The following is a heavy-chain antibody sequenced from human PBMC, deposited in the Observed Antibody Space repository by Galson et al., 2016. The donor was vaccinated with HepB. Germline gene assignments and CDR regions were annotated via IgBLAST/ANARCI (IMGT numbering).Heavy chain of an antibody. CDR1: GAAFSSYA. D-gene: IGHD3-10*01. CDR2: IIPVFGTG. J-gene: IGHJ4*02. V-gene: IGHV1-69*13. Sequence: SVKVSCKASGAAFSSYAISWVRQAPGQGLEWMGGIIPVFGTGNYAQKFQGRVTITADESTSTAYMELSSLRSEETAMYFCARHPNGLWFGPDWGQGTLVTVSS. CDR3: ARHPNGLWFGPD.